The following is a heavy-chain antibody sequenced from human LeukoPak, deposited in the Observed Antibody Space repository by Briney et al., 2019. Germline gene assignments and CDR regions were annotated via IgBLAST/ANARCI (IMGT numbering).Heavy chain of an antibody. J-gene: IGHJ6*03. CDR2: ISSTSSYI. CDR3: ARESGSRSYYYYMDV. V-gene: IGHV3-21*01. D-gene: IGHD2-2*01. Sequence: GGSLRLPCAASGFTFSSYSMNWVRQAPGKGLEWVSSISSTSSYIYYADSLKGRFTISRDNAKNSMYLQMNSLRAEDTAVYYCARESGSRSYYYYMDVWGKGTTVTVSS. CDR1: GFTFSSYS.